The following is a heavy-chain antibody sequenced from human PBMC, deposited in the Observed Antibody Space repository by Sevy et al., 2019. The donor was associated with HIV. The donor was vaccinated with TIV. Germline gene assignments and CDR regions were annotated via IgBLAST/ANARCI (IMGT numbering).Heavy chain of an antibody. CDR2: ISTSGVTI. V-gene: IGHV3-11*01. CDR3: ARGTNYYESSGPSYFDY. CDR1: GFTFIDYY. Sequence: GGSLRLSCAASGFTFIDYYKSWIRQAPGKGLEWVSHISTSGVTIYYADSVKGRFTISRDNAKNSLYLQMNSLRAEDTAVYYCARGTNYYESSGPSYFDYWGQGSLVTVSS. J-gene: IGHJ4*02. D-gene: IGHD3-22*01.